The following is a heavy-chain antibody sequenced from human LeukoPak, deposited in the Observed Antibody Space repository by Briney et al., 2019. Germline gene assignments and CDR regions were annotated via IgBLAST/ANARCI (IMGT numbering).Heavy chain of an antibody. CDR2: ISGSGGST. CDR3: AKGRKSYYYGMDV. D-gene: IGHD1-14*01. V-gene: IGHV3-23*01. Sequence: PGGSLRLSCAASGFTFSMYAMNWVRQAPGKGLEWLSGISGSGGSTYYADSVKGRFTISRDNSKNTLYLQMNSLRAEDTAVYHCAKGRKSYYYGMDVWGQGTTVTVSS. J-gene: IGHJ6*02. CDR1: GFTFSMYA.